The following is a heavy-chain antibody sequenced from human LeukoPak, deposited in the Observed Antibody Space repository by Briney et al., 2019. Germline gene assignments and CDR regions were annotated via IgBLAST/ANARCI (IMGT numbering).Heavy chain of an antibody. D-gene: IGHD1-1*01. J-gene: IGHJ5*02. Sequence: GGSLTLSCAASGFTFSSYSMHWVRQAPGKGLEWVSSINSTSSYIYYADSVKGRFTISRENSNNSLYLQMNSLRADDTAVYYCARASNPWLQLTWGQGTLVTVSS. CDR2: INSTSSYI. CDR1: GFTFSSYS. V-gene: IGHV3-21*04. CDR3: ARASNPWLQLT.